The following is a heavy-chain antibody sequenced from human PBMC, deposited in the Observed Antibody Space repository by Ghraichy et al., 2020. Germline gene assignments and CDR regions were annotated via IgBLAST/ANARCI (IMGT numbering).Heavy chain of an antibody. CDR2: IYSGGST. Sequence: GESLNISCAASAFTVSSNYMSCVRQAPGKGLEWVSVIYSGGSTYYADSVKGRFTISRDNSKNTLYLQMNSLRAEDTAVYYCARDQGDYWGQGTLVTVSS. CDR1: AFTVSSNY. CDR3: ARDQGDY. V-gene: IGHV3-53*01. J-gene: IGHJ4*02.